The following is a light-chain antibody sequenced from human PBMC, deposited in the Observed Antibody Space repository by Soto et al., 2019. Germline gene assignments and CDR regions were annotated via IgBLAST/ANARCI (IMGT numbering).Light chain of an antibody. Sequence: SALTQPPSASGSPGQSVTISCTGTSSDVGGDNYVSWYQQHPGKVPKLIIFGVNKRPSGVPDRFSGSKSGNTASLTVSGLQAEDEADYYCSSYAGNNADVFGTGTKVTVL. CDR3: SSYAGNNADV. J-gene: IGLJ1*01. V-gene: IGLV2-8*01. CDR2: GVN. CDR1: SSDVGGDNY.